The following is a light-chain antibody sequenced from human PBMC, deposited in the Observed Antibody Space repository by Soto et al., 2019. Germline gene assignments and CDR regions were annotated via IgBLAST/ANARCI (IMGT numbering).Light chain of an antibody. CDR1: QSVSGW. J-gene: IGKJ1*01. Sequence: DVLNAKCPDIVSAPMVEKVTVTCRASQSVSGWLAWYQQKPGEAPKLLIYDASALPRGVPSRISGSGSGTEFTLSISDQQPDDVATDYCQGYRTFCQGTKVDI. CDR2: DAS. V-gene: IGKV1-5*01. CDR3: QGYRT.